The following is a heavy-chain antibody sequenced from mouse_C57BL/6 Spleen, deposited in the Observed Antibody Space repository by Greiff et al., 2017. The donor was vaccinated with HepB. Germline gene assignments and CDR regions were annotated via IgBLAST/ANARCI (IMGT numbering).Heavy chain of an antibody. D-gene: IGHD3-1*01. J-gene: IGHJ3*01. CDR1: GYTFTSYG. CDR2: IYPRSGNT. V-gene: IGHV1-81*01. CDR3: ARSGEGFAY. Sequence: VKLMESGAELARPGASVKLSCKASGYTFTSYGISWVKQRTGQGLEWIGEIYPRSGNTYYNEKFKGKATLTADKSSSTAYMELRSLTSEDSAVYFCARSGEGFAYWGQGTLVTVSA.